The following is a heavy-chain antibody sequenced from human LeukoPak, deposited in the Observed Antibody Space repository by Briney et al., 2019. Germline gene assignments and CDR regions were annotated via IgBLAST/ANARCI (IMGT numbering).Heavy chain of an antibody. V-gene: IGHV4-39*01. Sequence: PSETLSRTCTVSGGSISSTTYHWGWIRQPPGKRLEWIGTIYYSGTTYYNPSLKSRVTISVDTSKNQFSLKLSSVIAADTAVYYCARLAAARTRWFDPWGQGTLVTVSS. CDR3: ARLAAARTRWFDP. CDR2: IYYSGTT. CDR1: GGSISSTTYH. J-gene: IGHJ5*02. D-gene: IGHD6-13*01.